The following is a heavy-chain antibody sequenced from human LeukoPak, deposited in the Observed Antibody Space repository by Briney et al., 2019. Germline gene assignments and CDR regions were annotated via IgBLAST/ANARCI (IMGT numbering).Heavy chain of an antibody. J-gene: IGHJ4*02. D-gene: IGHD6-13*01. CDR2: IYPGDSAT. CDR1: GYSFPSYW. V-gene: IGHV5-51*01. Sequence: GAYLQISCKGPGYSFPSYWIGWVRQMPGQGLEWMGNIYPGDSATRYSPSFQGQVTISAHKSISTAYLQWRSLKASYTAMYYCARRDLAAAGSTFDYWGQGTLVTVPS. CDR3: ARRDLAAAGSTFDY.